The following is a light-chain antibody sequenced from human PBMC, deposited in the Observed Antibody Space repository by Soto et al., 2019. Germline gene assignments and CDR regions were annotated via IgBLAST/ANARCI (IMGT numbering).Light chain of an antibody. CDR3: SSYTISSTWV. CDR2: EVS. J-gene: IGLJ3*02. CDR1: SSDVGAYNY. Sequence: QSALTQPASVSGSHGQSITISCTGTSSDVGAYNYVSWYQQHPGKAPKLMIYEVSNRPSGVSARFSGSRSGNTASLTISGLQAEDESDYYCSSYTISSTWVFGGGTKLTVL. V-gene: IGLV2-14*01.